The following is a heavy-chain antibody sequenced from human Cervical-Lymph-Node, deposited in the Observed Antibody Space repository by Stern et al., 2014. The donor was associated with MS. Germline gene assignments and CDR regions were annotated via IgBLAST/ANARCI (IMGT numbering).Heavy chain of an antibody. Sequence: VQLVESGPGLVKPSGTLSLTCAVSGASVISGNWWTWVRQPPRKTLQWFGGIYHREGANYNPSLKSRVTISIDKSTNHFSLKMTSMTAADTAVYYCARVVAGCSRTSCFQDLWGQGTLVTVSS. V-gene: IGHV4-4*02. J-gene: IGHJ5*02. D-gene: IGHD2-2*01. CDR1: GASVISGNW. CDR2: IYHREGA. CDR3: ARVVAGCSRTSCFQDL.